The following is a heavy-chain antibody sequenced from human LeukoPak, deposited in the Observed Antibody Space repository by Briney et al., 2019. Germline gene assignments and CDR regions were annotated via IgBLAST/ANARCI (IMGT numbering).Heavy chain of an antibody. V-gene: IGHV4-59*01. J-gene: IGHJ4*02. CDR1: GVSISIYY. D-gene: IGHD1-7*01. Sequence: SETLSLTCAVSGVSISIYYWSWIRQPPGKGLEWIGYIYNSGSTNYNPSLKSRATISADTSKNQFSLKLSSVTAADTAVYYCVRDRELNYWGQGTLVTVSS. CDR3: VRDRELNY. CDR2: IYNSGST.